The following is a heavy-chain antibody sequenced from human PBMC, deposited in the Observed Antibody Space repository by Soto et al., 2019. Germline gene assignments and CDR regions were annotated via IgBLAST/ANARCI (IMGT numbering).Heavy chain of an antibody. CDR1: GFTFSSYA. V-gene: IGHV3-23*01. Sequence: GGSLRLSCAASGFTFSSYAMSWVRQAPGKGLEWVSAISGSGGSTYYADSVKGRFTISRDNSKNTLYLQMNSLRAEDAAVYYCAKDQVGNWLLNYYYYYMDVWGKGTTVTVSS. CDR2: ISGSGGST. D-gene: IGHD3-9*01. CDR3: AKDQVGNWLLNYYYYYMDV. J-gene: IGHJ6*03.